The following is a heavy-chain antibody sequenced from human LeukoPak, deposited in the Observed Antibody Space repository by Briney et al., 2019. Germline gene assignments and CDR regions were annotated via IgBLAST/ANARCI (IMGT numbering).Heavy chain of an antibody. CDR2: IYTSGST. J-gene: IGHJ5*02. CDR3: ARHEPPWLQRHWFDL. Sequence: PSQTLSLTCTVSGGSISSGSYYWSWIRQPAGKGLEWIGRIYTSGSTKYNPSLKSRVTISVDTSKNQFSLKLSSVTAADTAVYYCARHEPPWLQRHWFDLWGQGTLVTVSS. D-gene: IGHD5-24*01. CDR1: GGSISSGSYY. V-gene: IGHV4-61*02.